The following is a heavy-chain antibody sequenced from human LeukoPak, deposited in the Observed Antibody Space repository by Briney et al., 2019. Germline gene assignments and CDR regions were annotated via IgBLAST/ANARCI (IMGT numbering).Heavy chain of an antibody. CDR2: INPNSGGT. CDR3: ARNTGIADGDYFDY. J-gene: IGHJ4*02. Sequence: VASVKVSCTATGYTFTGYYMHWVRQAPGQGLEWMGWINPNSGGTNYAQKFQGRVTMTRDTSISTAYMELSRLRSDDTAVYYCARNTGIADGDYFDYWGQGTLVTVSS. CDR1: GYTFTGYY. D-gene: IGHD4-17*01. V-gene: IGHV1-2*02.